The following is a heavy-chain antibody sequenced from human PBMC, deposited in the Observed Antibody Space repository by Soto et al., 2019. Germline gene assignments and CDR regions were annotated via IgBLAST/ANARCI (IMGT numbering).Heavy chain of an antibody. CDR1: GYTFTGYD. D-gene: IGHD1-26*01. Sequence: GASVKVSCKASGYTFTGYDMHWVRQAPGQGLEWMGWINPNSGGTNYAQKFQGWVTMTRDTSISTAYMELSRLRSDDTAVYYCARERAGQYVGATPEFDHWGQGTLVTVSS. V-gene: IGHV1-2*04. CDR3: ARERAGQYVGATPEFDH. CDR2: INPNSGGT. J-gene: IGHJ4*02.